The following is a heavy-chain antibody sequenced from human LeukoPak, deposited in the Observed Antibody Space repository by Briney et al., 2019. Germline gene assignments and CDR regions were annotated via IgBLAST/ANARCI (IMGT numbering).Heavy chain of an antibody. Sequence: PGESLKISCKGSGFTFSTYSFAWVRQMPGKGLEWMGVIYAGDSSTRYSPSFQGQVTFSVDKSISTVYLQWSSLKASDSAIYYCARHSCYDSWGQGTLVTVSS. D-gene: IGHD3-16*01. V-gene: IGHV5-51*01. CDR3: ARHSCYDS. CDR1: GFTFSTYS. J-gene: IGHJ4*02. CDR2: IYAGDSST.